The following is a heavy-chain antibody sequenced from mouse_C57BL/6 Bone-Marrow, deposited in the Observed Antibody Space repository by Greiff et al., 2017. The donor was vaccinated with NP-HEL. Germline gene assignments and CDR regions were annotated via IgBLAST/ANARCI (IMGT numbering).Heavy chain of an antibody. CDR3: ARYSGFWEFITTVVAHFDY. CDR2: INPNNGGT. CDR1: GYTFTDYY. V-gene: IGHV1-26*01. Sequence: EVQLQQSGPELVKPGASVKISCKASGYTFTDYYMNWVKQSHGKSLEWIGDINPNNGGTSYNQKFKGKATLTVDKSSSTAYMELRSLTSEDSAVYYCARYSGFWEFITTVVAHFDYWGQGTTLTVSS. D-gene: IGHD1-1*01. J-gene: IGHJ2*01.